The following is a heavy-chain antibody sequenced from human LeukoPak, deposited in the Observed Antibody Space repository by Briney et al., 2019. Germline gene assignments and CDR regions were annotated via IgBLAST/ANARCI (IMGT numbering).Heavy chain of an antibody. CDR2: INPNIGGT. J-gene: IGHJ4*02. CDR1: GYTFTGYY. Sequence: ASVKVSCKASGYTFTGYYMHWVRQAPGQGLEWMGWINPNIGGTNYAQKFQGRVTMTTDTSISTAYMELSRLRSDDTAVYYVARGDVSYDSSGYYYYWGQGTLVTVSS. D-gene: IGHD3-22*01. V-gene: IGHV1-2*02. CDR3: ARGDVSYDSSGYYYY.